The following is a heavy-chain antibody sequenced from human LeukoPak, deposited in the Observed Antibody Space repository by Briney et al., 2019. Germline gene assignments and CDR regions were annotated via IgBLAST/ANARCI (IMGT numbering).Heavy chain of an antibody. CDR3: ARAGYCSGGSCDHNWFDP. CDR2: ISYDGSNK. V-gene: IGHV3-30-3*01. D-gene: IGHD2-15*01. CDR1: GFTFSSYA. J-gene: IGHJ5*02. Sequence: GGSLRLSCAASGFTFSSYAMHWVRQAPGKGLEWVAVISYDGSNKYYADSVKGRFTISRDNSKNTLYLQVNSLRAEDTAVYYCARAGYCSGGSCDHNWFDPWGQGTLVTVSS.